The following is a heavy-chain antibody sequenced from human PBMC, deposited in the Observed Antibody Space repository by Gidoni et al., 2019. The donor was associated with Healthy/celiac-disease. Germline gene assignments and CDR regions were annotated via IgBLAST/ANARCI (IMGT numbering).Heavy chain of an antibody. CDR2: IHHSGST. D-gene: IGHD3-10*01. J-gene: IGHJ1*01. CDR1: GGSFSGYY. CDR3: ARGRSMVRIEYFQH. Sequence: QVQLQQWGAGLLKPSETLSLTCAVYGGSFSGYYWSWIRQPPGKGLEWIGEIHHSGSTNYNPSLKSRVTISVDTSKNQFSLKLSSVTAADTAVYYCARGRSMVRIEYFQHWGQGTLVTVSS. V-gene: IGHV4-34*01.